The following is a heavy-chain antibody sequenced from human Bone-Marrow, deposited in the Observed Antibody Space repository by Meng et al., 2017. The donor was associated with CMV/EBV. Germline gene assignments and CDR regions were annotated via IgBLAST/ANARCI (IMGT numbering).Heavy chain of an antibody. CDR3: ARSYDFWSPFSLAY. Sequence: SGPTLVKPTQTLTLTCTFSGFSLSSSGVRVSWIRQPPGKALEWLARIDWDDDKFYSSSLKTRLTISKDTSKRQVVLTMTNMDPVDTATYYCARSYDFWSPFSLAYWGQGTLVTVSS. D-gene: IGHD3-3*01. J-gene: IGHJ4*02. CDR1: GFSLSSSGVR. CDR2: IDWDDDK. V-gene: IGHV2-70*04.